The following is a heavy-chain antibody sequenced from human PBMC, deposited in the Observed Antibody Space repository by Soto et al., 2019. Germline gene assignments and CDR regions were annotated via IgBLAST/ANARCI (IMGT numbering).Heavy chain of an antibody. Sequence: QVQLEEYGGGFVKPGGSLRLSCAASGFTFSGVYMSWIRQAPGKGLEYISFISTSGTSANYADSVKGRFIISRDNAKNSRYLQMDSMRAEDTAVYYCARDRGAVTDQYFDYWGHGTLVIVS. V-gene: IGHV3-11*05. J-gene: IGHJ4*01. CDR3: ARDRGAVTDQYFDY. CDR2: ISTSGTSA. D-gene: IGHD6-19*01. CDR1: GFTFSGVY.